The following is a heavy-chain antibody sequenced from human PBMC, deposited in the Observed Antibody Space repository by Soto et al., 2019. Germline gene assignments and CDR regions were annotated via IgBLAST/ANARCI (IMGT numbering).Heavy chain of an antibody. CDR2: IWYDGSNK. Sequence: GGSLRLSCAASGFTFSDHGMHWVRQAPGKGLEWVAVIWYDGSNKYYADPVKGRFTISRDNFKNTLYLQMNDLRVEDTALYYCARWGDDKKLSHWGQGTLVTVSS. V-gene: IGHV3-33*01. D-gene: IGHD3-16*01. CDR3: ARWGDDKKLSH. J-gene: IGHJ4*02. CDR1: GFTFSDHG.